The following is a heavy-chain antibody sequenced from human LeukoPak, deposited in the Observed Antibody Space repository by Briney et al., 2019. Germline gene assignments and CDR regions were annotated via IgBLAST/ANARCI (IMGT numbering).Heavy chain of an antibody. V-gene: IGHV4-34*01. CDR1: GFTFSSYW. Sequence: GSLRLSCAASGFTFSSYWMSWIRQPPGKGLEWIGEINHSGSTNYNPSLKSRVTISVDTSKNQFSLKLSSVTAADTAVYYCARDRHHYDSFDYWGQGTLVTVSS. D-gene: IGHD3-22*01. J-gene: IGHJ4*02. CDR2: INHSGST. CDR3: ARDRHHYDSFDY.